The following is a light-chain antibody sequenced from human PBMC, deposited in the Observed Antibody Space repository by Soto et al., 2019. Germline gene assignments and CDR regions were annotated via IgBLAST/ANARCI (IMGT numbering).Light chain of an antibody. CDR3: RQYFSYPFT. CDR2: KAS. J-gene: IGKJ4*01. V-gene: IGKV1-5*03. Sequence: DIQMTQSPSTLSASVGDRVTITCRASQSIGNSLAWYQQTPGKAPNLLIYKASSLESGVPSRFSGSGSWTEFTLTITSLQPDDFAAYDCRQYFSYPFTFGGGTKVEMK. CDR1: QSIGNS.